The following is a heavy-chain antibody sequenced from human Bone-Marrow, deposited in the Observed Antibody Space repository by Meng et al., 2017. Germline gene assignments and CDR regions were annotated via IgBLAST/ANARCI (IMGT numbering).Heavy chain of an antibody. CDR1: GYTFPDYW. CDR2: INPKSGDT. J-gene: IGHJ4*02. Sequence: QVQLGQSGAEWTKPGASVKVSCKASGYTFPDYWLHWVRRAPGQGLEWMGRINPKSGDTHYAQRFQGRVTMTGDTSISTAYMELSGLRSDDTAMYYCARDEDISAAGKLFGDYWGQGTLVTVSS. CDR3: ARDEDISAAGKLFGDY. D-gene: IGHD6-13*01. V-gene: IGHV1-2*06.